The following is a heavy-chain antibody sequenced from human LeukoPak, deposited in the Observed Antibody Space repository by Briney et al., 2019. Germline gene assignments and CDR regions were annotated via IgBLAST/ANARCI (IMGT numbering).Heavy chain of an antibody. CDR3: ASHKKYCSGGSCYFDY. CDR1: GGSISSSNW. CDR2: IYHSGST. V-gene: IGHV4-4*02. Sequence: SETLSLTCAVSGGSISSSNWWSWVRQPPGKGLEWIGEIYHSGSTKYNPSLKSRVTISVDKSKNQFSLKLSSVTAADTAVYYCASHKKYCSGGSCYFDYWGQGTLVTVSS. D-gene: IGHD2-15*01. J-gene: IGHJ4*02.